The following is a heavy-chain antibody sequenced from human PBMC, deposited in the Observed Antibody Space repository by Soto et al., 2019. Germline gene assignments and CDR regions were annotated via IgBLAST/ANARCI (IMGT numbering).Heavy chain of an antibody. V-gene: IGHV1-24*01. D-gene: IGHD3-16*02. CDR3: ATLPAQSKYRNFWFDP. J-gene: IGHJ5*02. Sequence: QVQLVQSGAEVKKPGASVKVSCKVSGYTLTELSMHWVRQAPGKGLEWMGGFDPEDGETIYAQKFQGGVTMTEDTSTDTAYMELSSLRSEDTAVYYCATLPAQSKYRNFWFDPWGQGTLVTVSS. CDR2: FDPEDGET. CDR1: GYTLTELS.